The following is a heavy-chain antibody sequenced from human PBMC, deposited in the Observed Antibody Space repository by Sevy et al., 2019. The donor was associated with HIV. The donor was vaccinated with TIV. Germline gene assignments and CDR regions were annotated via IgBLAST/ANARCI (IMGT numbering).Heavy chain of an antibody. V-gene: IGHV3-15*01. CDR2: IRNDPDGGTT. Sequence: GESLKISCTASGFTFRNAWMTWVRQVPGKGLEWVGRIRNDPDGGTTDYAAPVRGRFTISRDDSKNTRYLQMNSLETEDTAVYYCSTDIVVQSGYSYDFSTFNPDLPHNSGADVWGQGTTVTVSS. J-gene: IGHJ6*02. CDR1: GFTFRNAW. D-gene: IGHD5-12*01. CDR3: STDIVVQSGYSYDFSTFNPDLPHNSGADV.